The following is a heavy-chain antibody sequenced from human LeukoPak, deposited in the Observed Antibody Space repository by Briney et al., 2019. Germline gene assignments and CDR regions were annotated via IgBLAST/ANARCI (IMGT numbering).Heavy chain of an antibody. CDR2: ISYDGSNK. Sequence: GRSLRLSCAASEFTFSSYAMHWVRQAPGKGLEGVAVISYDGSNKYYADSVKGRFTISRDNSKNTLYLQMNSLRAEDTAVYYCARAQGSSSSNYYYGMDVWGQGTTVTVSS. D-gene: IGHD6-6*01. J-gene: IGHJ6*02. V-gene: IGHV3-30-3*01. CDR1: EFTFSSYA. CDR3: ARAQGSSSSNYYYGMDV.